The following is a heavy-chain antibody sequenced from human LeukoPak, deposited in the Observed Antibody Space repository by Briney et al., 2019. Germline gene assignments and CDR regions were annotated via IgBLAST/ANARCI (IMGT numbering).Heavy chain of an antibody. CDR2: IYYSGST. D-gene: IGHD5-12*01. CDR3: ARGYDWDLFDY. Sequence: TPSETLSLTCTVSGGSISSYYWSWIRQPPGKGLEWIGYIYYSGSTNYNPSLKSRVTISVDTSKNQFSLKLSSVTAADTGVYYCARGYDWDLFDYWGQGTLVTVSS. CDR1: GGSISSYY. J-gene: IGHJ4*02. V-gene: IGHV4-59*01.